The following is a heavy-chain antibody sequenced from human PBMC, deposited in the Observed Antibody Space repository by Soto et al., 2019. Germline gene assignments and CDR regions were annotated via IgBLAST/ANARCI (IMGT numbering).Heavy chain of an antibody. J-gene: IGHJ6*02. V-gene: IGHV4-39*01. Sequence: PSETLSLTCTVSGGSINSTVYYWFWIRQPPWNGLELIGSSNYGGPTYYSPSLQSRVTISLDTAKNHFSLNLRSVTAADTAVYYCARHGAYSTSVYYYYGMDVWGQGTTVTVSS. D-gene: IGHD6-13*01. CDR3: ARHGAYSTSVYYYYGMDV. CDR2: SNYGGPT. CDR1: GGSINSTVYY.